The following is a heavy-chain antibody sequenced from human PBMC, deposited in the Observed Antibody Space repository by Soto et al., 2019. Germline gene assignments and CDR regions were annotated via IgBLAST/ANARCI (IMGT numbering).Heavy chain of an antibody. Sequence: PGESLNISCNASGYKHTTFWLNWVRQTPGKGLEWLGKIYPTDSITNYRPPFDGDVTSSVDRTIRTAYLQWNALAASAAAIYYCASPARGGSRDAFDVWGQGTTVTVSS. CDR2: IYPTDSIT. V-gene: IGHV5-10-1*01. CDR1: GYKHTTFW. J-gene: IGHJ3*01. D-gene: IGHD2-15*01. CDR3: ASPARGGSRDAFDV.